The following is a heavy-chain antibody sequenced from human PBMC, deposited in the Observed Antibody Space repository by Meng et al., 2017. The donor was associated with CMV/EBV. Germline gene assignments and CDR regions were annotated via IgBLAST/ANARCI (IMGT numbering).Heavy chain of an antibody. Sequence: SETLSLTCAVYGGSFSGYYWSGLRQHPGKGVVWIGEINHSGSTNYNPSLKSRVTISVDTSKNQFSLKLSSVTAADTAVYYCATLSTMIVVENWGQGTLVTVSS. CDR3: ATLSTMIVVEN. CDR2: INHSGST. V-gene: IGHV4-34*01. CDR1: GGSFSGYY. D-gene: IGHD3-22*01. J-gene: IGHJ4*02.